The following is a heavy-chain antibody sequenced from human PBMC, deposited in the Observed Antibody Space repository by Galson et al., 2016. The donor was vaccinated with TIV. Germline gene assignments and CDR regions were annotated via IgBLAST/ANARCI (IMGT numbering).Heavy chain of an antibody. J-gene: IGHJ2*01. CDR1: GFSLNSDGMC. V-gene: IGHV2-70*11. D-gene: IGHD4-17*01. CDR3: VRTPYGDSFGWYFDL. Sequence: PALVKPTQTLTLTCTFSGFSLNSDGMCVSWIRQPPGKALEWLARIDWDGDKYYSTFLQTRLAISKDTSKNQVVLTMTNMDPVDTATYYCVRTPYGDSFGWYFDLWGRGTLVTVS. CDR2: IDWDGDK.